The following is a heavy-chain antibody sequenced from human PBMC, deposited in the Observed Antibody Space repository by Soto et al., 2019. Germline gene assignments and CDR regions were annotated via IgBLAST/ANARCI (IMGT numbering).Heavy chain of an antibody. J-gene: IGHJ4*02. Sequence: QVQLQQWGAGLLKPSETLSLTCAVYGGSFSGYYWSWIRQPPGKGLEWIGEIHHSGSTNYNPSLKRRVTISVDTSKNQFSLKLSSVTAADTAVYYCARGRYGDPFDYWGQGTLVTVSS. CDR2: IHHSGST. D-gene: IGHD4-17*01. V-gene: IGHV4-34*01. CDR3: ARGRYGDPFDY. CDR1: GGSFSGYY.